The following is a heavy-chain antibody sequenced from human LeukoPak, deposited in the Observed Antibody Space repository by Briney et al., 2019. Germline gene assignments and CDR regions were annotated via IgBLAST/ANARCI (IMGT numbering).Heavy chain of an antibody. J-gene: IGHJ4*02. CDR3: ARNWNDDY. D-gene: IGHD1-1*01. CDR1: GFTFSSHW. V-gene: IGHV3-7*02. CDR2: IKEDGSEK. Sequence: GGSLRLSCAASGFTFSSHWMAWVRLAPGKGLEWLANIKEDGSEKYYVDSVKGRFTISRDNAKNTLYLQMNSLRAEDTAVYYCARNWNDDYWGQGTLVTVSS.